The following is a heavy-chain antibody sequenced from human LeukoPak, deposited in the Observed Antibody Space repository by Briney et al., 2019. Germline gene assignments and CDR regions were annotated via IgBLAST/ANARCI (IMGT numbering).Heavy chain of an antibody. Sequence: TGGSLRLSCAASGFTISSYWMNWVRQAPGKGLEWVSAISGSGGSTYYADSVKGRFTISRDNSKNTLYLQMNSLRAEDTAVYYCAKDPTIFGVVIPQFWFDPWGQGTLVTVSS. J-gene: IGHJ5*02. CDR2: ISGSGGST. CDR3: AKDPTIFGVVIPQFWFDP. D-gene: IGHD3-3*01. CDR1: GFTISSYW. V-gene: IGHV3-23*01.